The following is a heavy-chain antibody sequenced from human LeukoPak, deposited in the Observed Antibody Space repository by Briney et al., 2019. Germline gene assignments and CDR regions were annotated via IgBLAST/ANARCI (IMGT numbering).Heavy chain of an antibody. Sequence: SETLSLTCTVSGVSISSYYWTWIRQPPGKGLGLEWIGYIYYSGGTNYNPSLKSRVTISIDTSKNQVSLKLSSVTAADTAVYYCARLWDSSSSLDYWGQGTLVTVSS. J-gene: IGHJ4*02. D-gene: IGHD6-6*01. CDR2: IYYSGGT. V-gene: IGHV4-59*08. CDR1: GVSISSYY. CDR3: ARLWDSSSSLDY.